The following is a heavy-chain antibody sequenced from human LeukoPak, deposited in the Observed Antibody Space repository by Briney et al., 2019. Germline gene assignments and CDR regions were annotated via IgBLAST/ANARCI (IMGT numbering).Heavy chain of an antibody. D-gene: IGHD2-15*01. CDR1: GFTFNNYA. Sequence: GGSLRLSCVASGFTFNNYAMTWVRQAPGKGLELVSGIWGADDKTVYVDAVRGRFTISRDNSKNTLYLQMNSLRADDTAVYYCAKTQGYYDAWGQGALVTVSS. CDR3: AKTQGYYDA. CDR2: IWGADDKT. V-gene: IGHV3-23*01. J-gene: IGHJ5*02.